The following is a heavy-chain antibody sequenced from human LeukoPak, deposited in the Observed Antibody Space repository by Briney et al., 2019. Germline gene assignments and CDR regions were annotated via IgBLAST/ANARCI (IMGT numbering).Heavy chain of an antibody. Sequence: PGRSLRLSCAASGFTFSSYGMHWVRQAPGKGLEWVAVISYDGSNKYYADSVKGRFTISRDNSKNTLYLQMNSLRAEDTAVYYCAKDRRSSGYSYGSSGFDYWGQGTLVTVSS. CDR2: ISYDGSNK. CDR1: GFTFSSYG. D-gene: IGHD5-18*01. J-gene: IGHJ4*02. CDR3: AKDRRSSGYSYGSSGFDY. V-gene: IGHV3-30*18.